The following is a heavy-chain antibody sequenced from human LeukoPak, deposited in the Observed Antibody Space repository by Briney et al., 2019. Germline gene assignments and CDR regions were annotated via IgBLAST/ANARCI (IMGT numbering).Heavy chain of an antibody. V-gene: IGHV4-59*01. CDR2: IYYSGST. CDR3: ARVSGVTSRYFDL. J-gene: IGHJ2*01. Sequence: PSETLSLTCTVSGGSISSYYWSWIRQPPRKGLEWIGYIYYSGSTNYNPSLKSRVTISVDTSKNQFSLKLSSVTAADTAVYYCARVSGVTSRYFDLWGRGTLVTVSS. D-gene: IGHD2-21*02. CDR1: GGSISSYY.